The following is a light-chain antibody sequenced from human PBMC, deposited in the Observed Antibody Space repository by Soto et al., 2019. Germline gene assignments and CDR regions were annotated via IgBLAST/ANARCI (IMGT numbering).Light chain of an antibody. CDR3: FQVFNYPRT. V-gene: IGKV1-6*01. J-gene: IGKJ3*01. CDR1: QGINDD. CDR2: DAS. Sequence: AIQLTQSPASLSADVGDRVTITCRASQGINDDVAWFQQRPGRAPRLLIYDASNVQSGVPSRFSGSGSGAYFCLTISSMQPEDSATYYCFQVFNYPRTFGPGTRVDI.